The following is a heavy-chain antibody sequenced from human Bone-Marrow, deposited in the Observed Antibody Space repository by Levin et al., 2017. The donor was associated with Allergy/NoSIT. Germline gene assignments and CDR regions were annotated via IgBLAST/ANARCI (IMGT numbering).Heavy chain of an antibody. CDR1: GFTFSSYA. J-gene: IGHJ6*02. D-gene: IGHD3-10*01. Sequence: GGSLRLSCAASGFTFSSYAMSWVRQAPGKGLEWVSAISGSGGSTYYADSGKGRFTISRDNSKNTLYLQMNSLRAEDTAVYYCAKDSVLLWFGEFRAYYYGMDVWGQGTTVTVSS. CDR2: ISGSGGST. CDR3: AKDSVLLWFGEFRAYYYGMDV. V-gene: IGHV3-23*01.